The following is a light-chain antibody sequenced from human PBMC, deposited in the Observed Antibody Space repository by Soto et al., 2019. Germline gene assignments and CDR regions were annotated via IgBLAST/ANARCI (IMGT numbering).Light chain of an antibody. Sequence: QSALTQPPSASGSPGQSVTISCTGTSSDVGGYNYVSWYQQHPGKAPKLMIYEVSKRPSGVPDRFSGSKSGNTASLTVSGLQAEDEADYCCSSYAGSKGVFGGGTKVTVL. J-gene: IGLJ2*01. CDR1: SSDVGGYNY. V-gene: IGLV2-8*01. CDR2: EVS. CDR3: SSYAGSKGV.